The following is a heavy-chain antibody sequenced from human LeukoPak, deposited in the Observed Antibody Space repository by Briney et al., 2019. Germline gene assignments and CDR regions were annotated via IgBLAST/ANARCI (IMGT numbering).Heavy chain of an antibody. V-gene: IGHV3-21*04. D-gene: IGHD3-3*01. Sequence: GGSLRLSCAASGFTFSSYSMNWVRQAPGKGLEWVSSISSSSSYIYYADSVKGRFTISRDNAKNSLYLQMNSLRAEDTAVYYCAKVGFSEMEWLLYSDHWGQGTLVTVSS. CDR1: GFTFSSYS. CDR2: ISSSSSYI. CDR3: AKVGFSEMEWLLYSDH. J-gene: IGHJ4*02.